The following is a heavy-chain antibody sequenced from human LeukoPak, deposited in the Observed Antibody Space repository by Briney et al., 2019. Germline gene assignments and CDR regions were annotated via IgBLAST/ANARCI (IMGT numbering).Heavy chain of an antibody. D-gene: IGHD2-15*01. Sequence: GASVKVSCKASGYTFTGYYMHWVRQAPGQGLEWMGWINPNGGGTNYAQKFQGWVTMTRDTSISTAYMELSRLRSDDTAVYYCAREGDIVQGFDYWGQGTLVTVSS. J-gene: IGHJ4*02. CDR3: AREGDIVQGFDY. V-gene: IGHV1-2*04. CDR2: INPNGGGT. CDR1: GYTFTGYY.